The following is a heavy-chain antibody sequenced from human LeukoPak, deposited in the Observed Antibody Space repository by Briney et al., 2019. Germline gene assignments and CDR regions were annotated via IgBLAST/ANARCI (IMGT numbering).Heavy chain of an antibody. Sequence: SETLSLTCAVYGGSFSGYYWSWIRQPAGKGLEWIGRIYTSGSTNYNPSLKSRVTISVDTSKNQFSLKLSSVTAADTAVYYCARESPGIAAAGPEGVDYWGQGTLVTVSS. V-gene: IGHV4-4*07. CDR1: GGSFSGYY. CDR3: ARESPGIAAAGPEGVDY. J-gene: IGHJ4*02. D-gene: IGHD6-13*01. CDR2: IYTSGST.